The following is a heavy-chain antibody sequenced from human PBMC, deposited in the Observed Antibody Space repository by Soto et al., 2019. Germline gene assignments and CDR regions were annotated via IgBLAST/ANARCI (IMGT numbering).Heavy chain of an antibody. Sequence: EVKVVESGGGLVQPGGSLRLSCAASGFTFSDNWMHWVRQPPGKGPVWVSRISGDASSTSYADSVKGRFTISRDSAKNTVYLQMDSLRVEDTAVYYCTRGGPRTTYWGLLDSWGQGTLVTVSS. D-gene: IGHD7-27*01. CDR3: TRGGPRTTYWGLLDS. CDR1: GFTFSDNW. J-gene: IGHJ4*02. V-gene: IGHV3-74*01. CDR2: ISGDASST.